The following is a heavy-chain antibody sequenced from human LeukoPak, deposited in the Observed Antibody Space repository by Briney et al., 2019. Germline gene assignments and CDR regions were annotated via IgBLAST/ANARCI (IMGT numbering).Heavy chain of an antibody. Sequence: SETLSLTCTVSGYSISSGYYWGWIRQPAGKGLEWIGRIYTSGSTNYNPSLKSRVTISVDTSKNQFSLKLSSVTAADTAVYYCARVLTLYWYFDLWGRGTLVTVSS. V-gene: IGHV4-61*02. J-gene: IGHJ2*01. CDR2: IYTSGST. CDR3: ARVLTLYWYFDL. CDR1: GYSISSGYY.